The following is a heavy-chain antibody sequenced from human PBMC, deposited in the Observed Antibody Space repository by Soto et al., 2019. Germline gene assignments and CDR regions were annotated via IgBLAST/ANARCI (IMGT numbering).Heavy chain of an antibody. Sequence: PSETLSLTCAVYGGSFSGYYWSWIRQPPGKGLEWIGENNHSGSTNYKPSLKSRITITVDTSKNQFSLKLSSVTAADTAVYYCASPPGWDGWGQGTTVT. J-gene: IGHJ6*02. V-gene: IGHV4-34*01. CDR3: ASPPGWDG. CDR1: GGSFSGYY. CDR2: NNHSGST.